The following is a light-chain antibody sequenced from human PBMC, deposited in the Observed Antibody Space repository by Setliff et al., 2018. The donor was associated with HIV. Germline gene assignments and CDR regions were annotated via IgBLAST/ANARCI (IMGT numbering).Light chain of an antibody. V-gene: IGLV2-11*01. J-gene: IGLJ2*01. CDR2: DVT. Sequence: QSALTQPRSVSGSPGQSVTFSCTGSSSDIGTYNYVSWYQQYPGKAPKLLIYDVTRRPSGVPDRFSGSKSGNTASLTVSGLQAEDEAEYYCSSYAGNNNVVFGGGTQLTVL. CDR3: SSYAGNNNVV. CDR1: SSDIGTYNY.